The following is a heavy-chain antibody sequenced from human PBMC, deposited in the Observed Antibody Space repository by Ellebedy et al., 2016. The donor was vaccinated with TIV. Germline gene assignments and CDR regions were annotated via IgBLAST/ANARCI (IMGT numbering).Heavy chain of an antibody. CDR1: GFTFSNYW. J-gene: IGHJ4*02. D-gene: IGHD3-10*01. Sequence: GESLKISCATSGFTFSNYWMSWVRQAPGKGLEWVANMKQDGSEKHYVDSVKGRFTISRDNAKDSLYLPVNSLRAEDTAVYYCARLPYGSGTIDYWGQGTLVTVTS. CDR3: ARLPYGSGTIDY. CDR2: MKQDGSEK. V-gene: IGHV3-7*03.